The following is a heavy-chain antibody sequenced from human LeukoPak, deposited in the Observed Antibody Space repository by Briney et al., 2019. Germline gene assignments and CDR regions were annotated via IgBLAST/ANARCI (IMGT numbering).Heavy chain of an antibody. Sequence: ASVKVSCKASGYTFTGYYMHWVRQAPGQGLEWMGIINPSGGSTSYAQKFQGRVTMTRDMSTSTVYMELSSLRSEDTAVYYCARVWRGLYNWFDPWGQGTLVTVSS. D-gene: IGHD1-26*01. J-gene: IGHJ5*02. CDR1: GYTFTGYY. CDR2: INPSGGST. V-gene: IGHV1-46*01. CDR3: ARVWRGLYNWFDP.